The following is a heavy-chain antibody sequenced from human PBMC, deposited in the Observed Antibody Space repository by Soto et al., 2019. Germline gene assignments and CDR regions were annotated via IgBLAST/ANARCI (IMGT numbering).Heavy chain of an antibody. CDR2: IYYSGST. V-gene: IGHV4-59*01. CDR3: ARGYGDYVSDY. D-gene: IGHD4-17*01. Sequence: QVQLQESGPGLVKPSETLSLTCTVSGGSIRSYYWRWIRQSPGKGLEWIGSIYYSGSTNYNPSLKXGVTISVDTSKNQFSLKVSSVTAADTAVYYCARGYGDYVSDYWGQGTLVTVSS. CDR1: GGSIRSYY. J-gene: IGHJ4*02.